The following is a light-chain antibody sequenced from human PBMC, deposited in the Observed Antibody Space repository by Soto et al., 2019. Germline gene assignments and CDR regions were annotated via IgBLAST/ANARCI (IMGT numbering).Light chain of an antibody. Sequence: EVLLTQSPVTLTLSPGDRATLSCRASQSFRGLLDWYQQKPGQAPRLLIYDAYNRATGIPPRFSGSGSGTDFTLTISSLEPEDSAVYYCQQRHMWPITFGQGTRLEIK. CDR1: QSFRGL. CDR2: DAY. V-gene: IGKV3-11*01. CDR3: QQRHMWPIT. J-gene: IGKJ5*01.